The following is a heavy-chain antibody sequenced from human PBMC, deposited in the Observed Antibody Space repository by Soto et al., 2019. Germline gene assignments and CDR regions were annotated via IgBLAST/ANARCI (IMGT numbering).Heavy chain of an antibody. D-gene: IGHD7-27*01. CDR1: GASISSSY. CDR3: ARVWGLDYIDS. V-gene: IGHV4-59*01. Sequence: SETLSLTCTVSGASISSSYWSWIRRPPGKGLEWIGYIYHSGSTKYNPSLKSRVTISVDTSKNQFSVKLSSVTAAETAVYYCARVWGLDYIDSWGQGTRVTVSS. CDR2: IYHSGST. J-gene: IGHJ4*02.